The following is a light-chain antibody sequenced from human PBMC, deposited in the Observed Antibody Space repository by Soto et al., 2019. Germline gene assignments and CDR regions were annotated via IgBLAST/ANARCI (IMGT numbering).Light chain of an antibody. CDR3: HQYGNSTWT. CDR2: GAS. J-gene: IGKJ1*01. Sequence: EIVLTQSPGTLSLSPGERATLSCRASQRVGSTYLAWYQHTPDQAPSLLIYGASGRATGTPDRFSGSGSGTKFSLTIIRLEQEDYVVYYCHQYGNSTWTFGQGTKVDIK. CDR1: QRVGSTY. V-gene: IGKV3-20*01.